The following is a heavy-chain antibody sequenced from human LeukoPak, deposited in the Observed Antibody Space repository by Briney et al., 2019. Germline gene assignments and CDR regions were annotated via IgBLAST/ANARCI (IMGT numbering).Heavy chain of an antibody. D-gene: IGHD3-10*01. J-gene: IGHJ4*02. Sequence: GGSLRLSCAASGFTLSSYGMHWVRQAPGKGLEWVAVISYDGSNKYYADSVKGRFTISRDNSKNTLYLQMNSLRAEDTAVYYCAKGALTMVRGVTPSYFDYWGQGTLVTVSS. V-gene: IGHV3-30*18. CDR3: AKGALTMVRGVTPSYFDY. CDR2: ISYDGSNK. CDR1: GFTLSSYG.